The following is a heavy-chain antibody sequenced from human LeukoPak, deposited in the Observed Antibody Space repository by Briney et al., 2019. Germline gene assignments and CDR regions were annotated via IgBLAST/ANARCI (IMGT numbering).Heavy chain of an antibody. CDR3: AREWGYYDGSGYYAYFDY. D-gene: IGHD3-22*01. V-gene: IGHV4-4*02. J-gene: IGHJ4*02. Sequence: PSGALSLTCAVSGGSISSSNWWSWVRQPPGKGLEWIGEIYHSGSTNYNPSLKSRVTISVDKSKNQFSLKLSSVTAADTAVYYCAREWGYYDGSGYYAYFDYWGQGTLVTVSS. CDR2: IYHSGST. CDR1: GGSISSSNW.